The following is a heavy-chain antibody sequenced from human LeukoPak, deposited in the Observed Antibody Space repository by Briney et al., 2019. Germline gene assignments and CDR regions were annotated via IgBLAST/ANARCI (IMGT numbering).Heavy chain of an antibody. CDR3: ARDRNGGSFDY. J-gene: IGHJ4*02. V-gene: IGHV3-48*01. D-gene: IGHD4-23*01. CDR2: ISDRSTTI. Sequence: GGSLRLSCAASGFTFSDYSMNWVRQAPGKGLEWFSHISDRSTTIYYADSVKGRFTISRDDAKNSLYLQMNSLRAEDTAVYYCARDRNGGSFDYWGQGTLVTVSS. CDR1: GFTFSDYS.